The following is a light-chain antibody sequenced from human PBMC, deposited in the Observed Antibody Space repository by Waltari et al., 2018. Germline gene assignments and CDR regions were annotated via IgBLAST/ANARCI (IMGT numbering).Light chain of an antibody. CDR1: QSVSSNF. Sequence: EIVLTQSPSTLSLSPGERATLSCRASQSVSSNFLAWYQQKPGQPPRLLIYGVSNRATGIPDRFSGSGSGTDFTLSISRLEPEDFAMYYCQHYGYSLRTFGQGTKVEVK. J-gene: IGKJ1*01. V-gene: IGKV3-20*01. CDR2: GVS. CDR3: QHYGYSLRT.